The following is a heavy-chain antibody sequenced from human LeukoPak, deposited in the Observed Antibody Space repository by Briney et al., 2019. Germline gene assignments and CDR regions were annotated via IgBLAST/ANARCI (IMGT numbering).Heavy chain of an antibody. CDR1: GGSISSGDYY. CDR3: AGGDSGYVGY. D-gene: IGHD5-12*01. CDR2: IYYSGST. J-gene: IGHJ4*02. V-gene: IGHV4-30-4*01. Sequence: SETLSLTCTVSGGSISSGDYYWSWIRQPPGKGLERIGYIYYSGSTYYDPSLKSRVTISVDTSKNQFSLKLSSVTAADTAVYYCAGGDSGYVGYWGQGTLVTVSS.